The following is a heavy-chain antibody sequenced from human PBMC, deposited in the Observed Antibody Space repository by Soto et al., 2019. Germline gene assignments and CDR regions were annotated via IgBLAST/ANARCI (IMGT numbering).Heavy chain of an antibody. CDR1: GGSISSYY. CDR3: ARSSYSSGWLVLY. D-gene: IGHD6-19*01. V-gene: IGHV4-59*01. CDR2: IYYSGST. J-gene: IGHJ4*02. Sequence: SETLSLTCTVSGGSISSYYLSWVRQPPGKGLEWIGYIYYSGSTNYNPSLKSRVTISVDTSKNQFSLKLSSVTAADTAVYYCARSSYSSGWLVLYWGQGTLVTVSS.